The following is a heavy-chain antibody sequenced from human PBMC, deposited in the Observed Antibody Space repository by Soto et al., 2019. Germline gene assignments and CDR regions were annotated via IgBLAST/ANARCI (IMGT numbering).Heavy chain of an antibody. CDR3: ARGHPEAEKGYYYYGMDV. V-gene: IGHV1-69*13. CDR1: GGTFSSYA. Sequence: SVKVSCKASGGTFSSYAINWVRQAPGQGLEWMGGIIPIFGTANYAQKFQGRVTITADESTSTAYMELSSLRSEDTAVYYCARGHPEAEKGYYYYGMDVWGQGTTVTVSS. CDR2: IIPIFGTA. J-gene: IGHJ6*02.